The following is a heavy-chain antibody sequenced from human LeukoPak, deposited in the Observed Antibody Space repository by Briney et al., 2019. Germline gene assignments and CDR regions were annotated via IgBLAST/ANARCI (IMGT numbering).Heavy chain of an antibody. V-gene: IGHV4-59*01. CDR2: IYYSGST. J-gene: IGHJ4*02. CDR3: ARGTDRPYYYFDY. D-gene: IGHD3-10*01. Sequence: SETLSLTCTVSGGSISSYYWSWIRQPPGKGLEWIGYIYYSGSTNYNPSLKSRVTISVDTSKNQFSLKLSSVTAADTAVYYCARGTDRPYYYFDYWGQGTPVTVSS. CDR1: GGSISSYY.